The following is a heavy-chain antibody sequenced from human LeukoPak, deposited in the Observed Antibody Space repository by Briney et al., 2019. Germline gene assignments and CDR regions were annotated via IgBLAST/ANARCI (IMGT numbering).Heavy chain of an antibody. Sequence: GGSLRLSCAASGFTFSSYEMNWVRQAPGKGLEWVSYISSGSTIYYADSVKGRFTISRDNAKNSLYLQMNSLRADDTAVYYCANYYGSGSYYYPIEAFDIWGQGTMVTVSS. CDR3: ANYYGSGSYYYPIEAFDI. D-gene: IGHD3-10*01. CDR2: ISSGSTI. CDR1: GFTFSSYE. V-gene: IGHV3-48*03. J-gene: IGHJ3*02.